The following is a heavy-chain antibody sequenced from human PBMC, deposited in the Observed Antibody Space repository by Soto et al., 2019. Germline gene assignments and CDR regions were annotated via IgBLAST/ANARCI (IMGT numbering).Heavy chain of an antibody. CDR3: AKDRPGYCSGGSCYSEMGGFDY. CDR1: GFTFSSYA. V-gene: IGHV3-23*01. Sequence: AGGSLRLSCAASGFTFSSYAMSWVRQAPGKGLEWVSAISGSGGSTYYADSVKGRFTISRDNSKNTLYLQMNSLRAEDTAVYYCAKDRPGYCSGGSCYSEMGGFDYWGQGTLVTVSS. J-gene: IGHJ4*02. D-gene: IGHD2-15*01. CDR2: ISGSGGST.